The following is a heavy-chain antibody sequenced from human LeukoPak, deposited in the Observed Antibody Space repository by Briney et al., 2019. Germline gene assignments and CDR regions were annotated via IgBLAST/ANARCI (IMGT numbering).Heavy chain of an antibody. Sequence: GASVKVSCKASGYTFTSYGISWVRQAPGQGLEWMGWISAYNGNTNYAQKLQGRVTMTTDTSTSTAYMELRSLRSDDTAVYYCAREGRGYSGYDRGFDAFDIWGQGTMVTVSS. J-gene: IGHJ3*02. D-gene: IGHD5-12*01. CDR1: GYTFTSYG. V-gene: IGHV1-18*04. CDR3: AREGRGYSGYDRGFDAFDI. CDR2: ISAYNGNT.